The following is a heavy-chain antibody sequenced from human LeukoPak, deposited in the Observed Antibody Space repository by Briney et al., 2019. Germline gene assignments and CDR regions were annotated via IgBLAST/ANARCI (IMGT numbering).Heavy chain of an antibody. Sequence: PSVTLSLTCTVSGGSISSYYWSWIRQPPGKGLEWIGYIYYSGSTNYNPSLKSRVTISVDTSKNQFSLKLSSVTAADTAVYYCARSSGYYFFDYWGQGTLVTVSS. CDR2: IYYSGST. CDR3: ARSSGYYFFDY. CDR1: GGSISSYY. D-gene: IGHD3-22*01. J-gene: IGHJ4*02. V-gene: IGHV4-59*01.